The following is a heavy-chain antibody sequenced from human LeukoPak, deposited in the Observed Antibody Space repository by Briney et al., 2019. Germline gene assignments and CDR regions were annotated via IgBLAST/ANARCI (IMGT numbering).Heavy chain of an antibody. J-gene: IGHJ4*02. CDR2: ITDDGKSK. V-gene: IGHV3-64D*06. Sequence: GGSLRLSCSASGXTFRTYAVHWVRQAPGKGLESVSAITDDGKSKYYADSVKGRFTISRDNSKNTLFLQMSSLTAEDTAVYYCVKHEWGTVIRGARDFDYWGQGSLVTVSS. D-gene: IGHD3-10*01. CDR3: VKHEWGTVIRGARDFDY. CDR1: GXTFRTYA.